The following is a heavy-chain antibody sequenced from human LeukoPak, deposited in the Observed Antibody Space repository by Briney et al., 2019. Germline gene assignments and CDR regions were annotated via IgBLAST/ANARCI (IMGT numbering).Heavy chain of an antibody. V-gene: IGHV1-2*02. CDR1: GYTFTGYY. D-gene: IGHD2-15*01. J-gene: IGHJ4*02. Sequence: ASVKVSCKASGYTFTGYYMHWVRQAPGQGLEWMGWINPNSGGTNYAQTFQGRVTMTRDTSISTAYMELSRLRSDDTAVYYCAREAGYCSGGSCQGYFDYWGQGTLVTVSS. CDR3: AREAGYCSGGSCQGYFDY. CDR2: INPNSGGT.